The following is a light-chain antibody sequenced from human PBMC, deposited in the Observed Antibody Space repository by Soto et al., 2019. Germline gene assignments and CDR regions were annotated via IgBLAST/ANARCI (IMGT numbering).Light chain of an antibody. CDR1: TSNIGTKND. CDR3: QSYDTSLRNVV. CDR2: DFK. V-gene: IGLV1-40*01. Sequence: QSVLTQPPSVSGAPGQSVSISCTGNTSNIGTKNDVNWYQHLPGTAPKLVIFDFKNRPSGVPDRFSGSRPGTSASLAITGLQAEDEADYYCQSYDTSLRNVVFGGGTKLTVL. J-gene: IGLJ2*01.